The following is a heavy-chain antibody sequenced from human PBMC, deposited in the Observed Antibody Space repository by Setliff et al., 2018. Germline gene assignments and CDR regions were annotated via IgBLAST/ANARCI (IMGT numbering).Heavy chain of an antibody. CDR3: ARGRLIGYYMDQYYFDY. CDR2: IYHSGST. J-gene: IGHJ4*02. D-gene: IGHD3-9*01. CDR1: GYSITGGYY. V-gene: IGHV4-38-2*01. Sequence: SETLSLTCAVSGYSITGGYYWGWIRQPPGKGLEWIGSIYHSGSTNYNPSLKSRVTISVDTSKNQFSLKLSSVTAADTAVYYCARGRLIGYYMDQYYFDYWGQGTLVTVSS.